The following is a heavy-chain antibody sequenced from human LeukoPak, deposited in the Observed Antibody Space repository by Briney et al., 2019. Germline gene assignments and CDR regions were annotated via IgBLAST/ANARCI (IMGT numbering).Heavy chain of an antibody. CDR1: GFTFSSYA. D-gene: IGHD4-23*01. CDR3: ASGPYGGNPFDF. CDR2: ISYDGSNK. J-gene: IGHJ4*02. Sequence: GGSLRLSCAASGFTFSSYAMHWVRQAPGKGLEWVAVISYDGSNKYYADSVKGRFTISRDNSKNTLYLQMNSLRAEDTAVYYCASGPYGGNPFDFWGQGTLVTVSS. V-gene: IGHV3-30-3*01.